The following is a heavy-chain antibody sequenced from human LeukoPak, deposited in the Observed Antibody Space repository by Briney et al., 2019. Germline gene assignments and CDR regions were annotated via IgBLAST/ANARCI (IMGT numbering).Heavy chain of an antibody. CDR2: INHSGTT. CDR3: ARGGGSSYLYYYYYMDV. V-gene: IGHV4-34*01. J-gene: IGHJ6*03. CDR1: GGSFSGYY. Sequence: SETLSLTCAVYGGSFSGYYWSWIRQPPGKGLEWIGEINHSGTTNYNPSLKSRVTVSVDTSKNQFSLKLSSVTAADTAVYYCARGGGSSYLYYYYYMDVWGKGTTVTVSS. D-gene: IGHD6-6*01.